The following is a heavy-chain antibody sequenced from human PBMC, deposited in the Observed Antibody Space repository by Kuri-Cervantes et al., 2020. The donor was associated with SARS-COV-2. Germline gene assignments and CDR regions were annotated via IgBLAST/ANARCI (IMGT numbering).Heavy chain of an antibody. CDR2: FDPEDGET. CDR1: GYTLTGIS. V-gene: IGHV1-24*01. J-gene: IGHJ6*02. CDR3: ATGIGYCSGGSCYNYYYGMDV. D-gene: IGHD2-15*01. Sequence: ASVKVSCKVSGYTLTGISMHWVRQAPGKGLEWMGGFDPEDGETIYAQKFQGRVTMTEDTSTDTAYMELSSLRSEDTAVYYCATGIGYCSGGSCYNYYYGMDVWGQGTTVTVSS.